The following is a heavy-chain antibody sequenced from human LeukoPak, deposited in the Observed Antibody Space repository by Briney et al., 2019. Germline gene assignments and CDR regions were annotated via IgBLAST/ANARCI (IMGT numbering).Heavy chain of an antibody. CDR2: IFHGEIP. J-gene: IGHJ4*02. Sequence: SETLSLTCTVSGGSISSYYWSWVRQPPGKGLEWIGYIFHGEIPNYNPSLKSRVTISVDTSKSQFSLGVRFVTAADTAMYYCARVDYDSSGYYYRDWGQGTLVTVSS. CDR3: ARVDYDSSGYYYRD. D-gene: IGHD3-22*01. V-gene: IGHV4-59*01. CDR1: GGSISSYY.